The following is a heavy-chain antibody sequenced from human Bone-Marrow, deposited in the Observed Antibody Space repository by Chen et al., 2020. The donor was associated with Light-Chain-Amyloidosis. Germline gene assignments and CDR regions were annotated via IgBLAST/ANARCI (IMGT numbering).Heavy chain of an antibody. D-gene: IGHD6-19*01. CDR1: DGSINSGDYY. V-gene: IGHV4-39*02. J-gene: IGHJ5*02. CDR2: IYYSGAA. Sequence: QLQLQESGPGLVKPSVTLSLTCTVSDGSINSGDYYWGWLRQSPGKGLEWIGSIYYSGAAFYNPSLRSRVTISLDTSKNLLSLRLTSVTAADTAVYYCSIRIAVPGANEETWGQGTLVTVSS. CDR3: SIRIAVPGANEET.